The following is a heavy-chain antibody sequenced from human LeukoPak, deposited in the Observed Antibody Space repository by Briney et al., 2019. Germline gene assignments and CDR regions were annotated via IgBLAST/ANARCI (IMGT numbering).Heavy chain of an antibody. CDR3: AREWTSEYSSGPGYFDY. J-gene: IGHJ4*02. V-gene: IGHV4-34*01. D-gene: IGHD6-19*01. CDR1: GGSFSGYF. Sequence: SETLSLTCAVYGGSFSGYFWSWIRQPPGKGLEWIGEINHSGSTNYNPSLKSRVTISVDTSKNQFSLKLSSVTAADTAVYYCAREWTSEYSSGPGYFDYWGQGTLVTVSS. CDR2: INHSGST.